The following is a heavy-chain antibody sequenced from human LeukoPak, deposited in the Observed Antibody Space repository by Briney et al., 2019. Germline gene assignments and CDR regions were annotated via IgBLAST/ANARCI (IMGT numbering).Heavy chain of an antibody. V-gene: IGHV4-59*08. D-gene: IGHD3-22*01. J-gene: IGHJ4*02. CDR1: AGSIRSYH. CDR2: IYYTGSS. CDR3: ARWDDSSRSFED. Sequence: SETLSLTCTVSAGSIRSYHWNWIRQSPGRGLEWIGYIYYTGSSNYSPSLKSRVTMSVDTSKSQFSLRLSSVTASDTAVYYCARWDDSSRSFEDWGQGTLVTFSS.